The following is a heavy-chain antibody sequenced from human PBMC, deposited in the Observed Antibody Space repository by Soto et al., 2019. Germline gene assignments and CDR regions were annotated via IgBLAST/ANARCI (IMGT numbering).Heavy chain of an antibody. CDR3: ARDKITGLFDY. V-gene: IGHV4-34*01. J-gene: IGHJ4*02. D-gene: IGHD2-8*02. Sequence: PSETLSLTCAVYGGSFSGYYWTWIRQPPGTGLEWIGEINHSGSTNYNPSPKSRVTISVDTSKNQFSLKLTSVTAADTAVYYCARDKITGLFDYWGKGTLVTVSS. CDR1: GGSFSGYY. CDR2: INHSGST.